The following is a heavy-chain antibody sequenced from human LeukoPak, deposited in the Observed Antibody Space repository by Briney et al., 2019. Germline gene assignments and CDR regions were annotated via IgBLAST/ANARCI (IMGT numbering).Heavy chain of an antibody. Sequence: GASVKVSSKASGYTFTSYDINWVRQATGQGLEWMGWMNPNSGNTGYAQKFQGRVTMTRNTSISTAYMELSSLKSEDTAVYYCARGRGAYCGGDCSYFDYWGQGTLVTVSS. CDR1: GYTFTSYD. D-gene: IGHD2-21*02. CDR3: ARGRGAYCGGDCSYFDY. V-gene: IGHV1-8*01. J-gene: IGHJ4*02. CDR2: MNPNSGNT.